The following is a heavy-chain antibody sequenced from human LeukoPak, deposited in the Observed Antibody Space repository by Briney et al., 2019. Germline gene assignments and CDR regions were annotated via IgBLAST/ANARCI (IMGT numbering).Heavy chain of an antibody. V-gene: IGHV1-18*01. CDR2: ISAYNGNT. CDR3: ARALDYYDSSGYYQHLDY. J-gene: IGHJ4*02. D-gene: IGHD3-22*01. CDR1: SYTFTSYG. Sequence: GASVKVSCKASSYTFTSYGISWVRQAPGQGLEWMGWISAYNGNTNYAQKLQGRVTMTTDTSTSTAYMELRSLRSDDTAVYYCARALDYYDSSGYYQHLDYWGQGTLVTVSS.